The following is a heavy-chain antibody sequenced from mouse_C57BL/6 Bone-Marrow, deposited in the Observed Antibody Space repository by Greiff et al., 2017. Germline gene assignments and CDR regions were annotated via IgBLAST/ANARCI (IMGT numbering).Heavy chain of an antibody. Sequence: EVHLVESGGDLVKPGGSLKLSCAASGFTFSSYGMSWVRQTPDKRLEWVATISSGGSYTYYPDSVKGRFTISSDNAKNTLYLQMSSLKSEDTAMYYCARPHYYYSSSRGYFDDWGTGTTVTVSS. CDR1: GFTFSSYG. J-gene: IGHJ1*03. D-gene: IGHD1-1*01. CDR2: ISSGGSYT. CDR3: ARPHYYYSSSRGYFDD. V-gene: IGHV5-6*01.